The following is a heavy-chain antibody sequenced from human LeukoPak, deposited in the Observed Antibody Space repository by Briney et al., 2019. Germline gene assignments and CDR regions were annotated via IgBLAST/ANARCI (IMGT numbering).Heavy chain of an antibody. CDR2: INPNSGGT. CDR1: GYTFTDYY. D-gene: IGHD1-26*01. Sequence: GASVKVSCKASGYTFTDYYMHWVRQAPGQGLEWMGWINPNSGGTNYAQKFQGRVTMTRDTSISTAYMELSRLRSDDTAVYYCARGPGLVGATRGKFYWGQGTLVTVSS. CDR3: ARGPGLVGATRGKFY. J-gene: IGHJ4*02. V-gene: IGHV1-2*02.